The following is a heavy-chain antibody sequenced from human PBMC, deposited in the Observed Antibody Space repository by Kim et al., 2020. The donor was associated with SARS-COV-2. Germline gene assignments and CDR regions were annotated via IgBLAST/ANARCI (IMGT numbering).Heavy chain of an antibody. J-gene: IGHJ5*02. CDR1: GDSISSHPYY. D-gene: IGHD5-12*01. V-gene: IGHV4-39*01. Sequence: SETLSLTCTVSGDSISSHPYYWGWIRQPPGKEMQWIASIHYSGITYYNLSLQSRITMSVVKSKNQFSLKLTSVTAADTAMYYCARHDREGYANWFDTWGQGALVTVSS. CDR3: ARHDREGYANWFDT. CDR2: IHYSGIT.